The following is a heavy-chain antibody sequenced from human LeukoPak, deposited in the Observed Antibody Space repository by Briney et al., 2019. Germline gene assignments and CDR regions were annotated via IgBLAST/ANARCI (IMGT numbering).Heavy chain of an antibody. CDR2: ICGSGCST. J-gene: IGHJ5*02. CDR3: ATTSYSSSNWFDP. D-gene: IGHD6-6*01. Sequence: QAGGSLRLSCEASGFTFSSYAMSWVRQAPGKGLVWVSAICGSGCSTYYADSVKGRFTISRDNSKNTLYLQMNSLRAEDTAVYYCATTSYSSSNWFDPWGQGTLVTVSS. CDR1: GFTFSSYA. V-gene: IGHV3-23*01.